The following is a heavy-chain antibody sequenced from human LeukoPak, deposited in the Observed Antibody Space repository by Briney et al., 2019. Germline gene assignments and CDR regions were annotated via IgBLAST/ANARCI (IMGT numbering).Heavy chain of an antibody. CDR3: ARPSIPSAAASALDI. CDR2: INHSGST. Sequence: PSETLSLTCAVYGGSFSGYYWSWIRQPPGKGLEWIGEINHSGSTNYNPSLKSRVTMSVDTSKNQVSLKMTSVTVADTAVYYCARPSIPSAAASALDIWGQGTMVTVSS. V-gene: IGHV4-34*01. D-gene: IGHD2-2*01. J-gene: IGHJ3*02. CDR1: GGSFSGYY.